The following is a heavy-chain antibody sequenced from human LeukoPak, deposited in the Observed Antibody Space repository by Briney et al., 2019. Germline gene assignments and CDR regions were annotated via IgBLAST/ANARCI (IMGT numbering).Heavy chain of an antibody. D-gene: IGHD3-22*01. CDR2: IYYSGST. J-gene: IGHJ3*02. CDR1: GGSISSGDYY. CDR3: ARGYDSSGWVNAFDI. V-gene: IGHV4-30-4*01. Sequence: TASQTLSLTCTVSGGSISSGDYYWRWIRQPPGEGLEWIGYIYYSGSTYYNPSLKSRVTISVDTSKNQFSLKLSSVTAADTAVYYCARGYDSSGWVNAFDIWGQGTMVTVSS.